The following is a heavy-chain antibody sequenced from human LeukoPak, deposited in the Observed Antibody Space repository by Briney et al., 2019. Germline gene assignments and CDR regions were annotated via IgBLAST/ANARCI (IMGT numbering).Heavy chain of an antibody. CDR2: IYYSGST. Sequence: PSETLSLTCTVSGGSFSSYYWTWIREPPGKGLEWIGYIYYSGSTNYNPSLKSRVAISVDTSKTHFSLKLTSVTAADTAVYYCARGFRYCSGGSRYQKGPFDYWGQGTLVTVSS. D-gene: IGHD2-15*01. V-gene: IGHV4-59*01. J-gene: IGHJ4*02. CDR1: GGSFSSYY. CDR3: ARGFRYCSGGSRYQKGPFDY.